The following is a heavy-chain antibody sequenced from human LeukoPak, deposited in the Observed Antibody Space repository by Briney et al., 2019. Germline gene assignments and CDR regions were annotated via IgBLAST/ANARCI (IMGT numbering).Heavy chain of an antibody. CDR3: AREVLWSYGDYGRRDAMDA. J-gene: IGHJ6*02. CDR2: IYNSGIS. Sequence: PSETLSLTCTVSGDSIGGYYWSWVRQPPGKGLEWIGYIYNSGISSYNPSLKSRVTMSVDASKNQFSLKLSSETAADTAVYYCAREVLWSYGDYGRRDAMDAWGQGTTVIVSS. CDR1: GDSIGGYY. D-gene: IGHD4-17*01. V-gene: IGHV4-59*01.